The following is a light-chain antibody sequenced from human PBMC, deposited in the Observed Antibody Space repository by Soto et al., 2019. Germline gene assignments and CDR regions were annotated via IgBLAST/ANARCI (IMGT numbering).Light chain of an antibody. V-gene: IGLV2-11*01. CDR2: DVS. Sequence: QSALTQPRSVSGSPGQSVTISCTGTSSDVGGYNYVSWYQQHPGKAPKLMIYDVSKRPSGVPDRFSGSKSGNTASLTSSGLQAEYEADYYCCSYAGSYYYVFGTGTKLTVL. CDR3: CSYAGSYYYV. J-gene: IGLJ1*01. CDR1: SSDVGGYNY.